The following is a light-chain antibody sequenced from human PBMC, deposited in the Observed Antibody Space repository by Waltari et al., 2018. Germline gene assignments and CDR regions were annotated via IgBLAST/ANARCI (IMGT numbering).Light chain of an antibody. V-gene: IGLV2-8*01. CDR2: EVS. CDR1: SSDVGAHNY. CDR3: SSHGGSKV. Sequence: QSALTQPPSASGSPGQSVPISCTGTSSDVGAHNYVSWYQQYPGKAPKLIIYEVSKRPSGVPDRFSGSKSGNTASLTVSGLQADDEADYYCSSHGGSKVFGGGTKLTVL. J-gene: IGLJ2*01.